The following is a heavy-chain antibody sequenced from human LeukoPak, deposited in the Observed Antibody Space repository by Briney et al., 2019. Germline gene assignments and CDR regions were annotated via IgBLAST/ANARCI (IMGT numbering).Heavy chain of an antibody. D-gene: IGHD3-22*01. CDR2: IYYSGST. CDR3: ARESSSGYSPLDY. Sequence: SQTLSLTCTVSGGSISSGGYYWSWIRQHPGKGLEWIGYIYYSGSTYYNPSLKSRVTISVDTSKNQFSLKLSSVTAADTAVYYCARESSSGYSPLDYWSQGTLVTVSS. J-gene: IGHJ4*02. V-gene: IGHV4-31*03. CDR1: GGSISSGGYY.